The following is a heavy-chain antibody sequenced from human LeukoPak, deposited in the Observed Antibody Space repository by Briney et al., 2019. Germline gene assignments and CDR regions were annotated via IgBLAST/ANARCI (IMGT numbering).Heavy chain of an antibody. Sequence: SETLSLTCTVSGGSISSYYWSWIRQPPGKGLEWIGYIYYSGSTNYNPSLKGRVTISVDTSKNQFSLKLSSVTAADTAVYYCARQPGYSYGYRFWFDPWGQGTLVTVSS. D-gene: IGHD5-18*01. CDR1: GGSISSYY. CDR3: ARQPGYSYGYRFWFDP. J-gene: IGHJ5*02. CDR2: IYYSGST. V-gene: IGHV4-59*08.